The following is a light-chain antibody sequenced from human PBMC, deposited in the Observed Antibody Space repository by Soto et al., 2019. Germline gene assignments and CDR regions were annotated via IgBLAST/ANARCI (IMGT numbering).Light chain of an antibody. V-gene: IGLV1-44*01. Sequence: QSVLTQPPSASGTPGQRVTISCSGSSSKIGSNTVNWYQQLPGTAPKLLIYSNNQRPSGVPDRFSGSRSGTSASLAISGLQSEDEGDYYCAAWDDSLNGRGVFGGGTKLTV. CDR3: AAWDDSLNGRGV. J-gene: IGLJ3*02. CDR1: SSKIGSNT. CDR2: SNN.